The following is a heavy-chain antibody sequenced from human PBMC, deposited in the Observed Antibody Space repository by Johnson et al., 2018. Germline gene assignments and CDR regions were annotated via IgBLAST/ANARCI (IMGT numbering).Heavy chain of an antibody. D-gene: IGHD2-2*02. CDR1: GFTFSSYA. V-gene: IGHV3-23*04. J-gene: IGHJ6*02. Sequence: VQLVESGGGLVQPGGSLRLSCAASGFTFSSYAMSWVRQAPGKGLEWVSAISGSGGSTYYADSVKGRFTISRDNSKNTLYLQMNSLRAEDTAVYYCAKDLRDIVVVPADIPYDYYGMDVWGQGTTVTVSS. CDR2: ISGSGGST. CDR3: AKDLRDIVVVPADIPYDYYGMDV.